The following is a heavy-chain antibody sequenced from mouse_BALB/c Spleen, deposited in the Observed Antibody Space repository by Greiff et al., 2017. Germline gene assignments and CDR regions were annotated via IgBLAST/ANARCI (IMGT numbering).Heavy chain of an antibody. CDR3: ARAPTGDWYFDV. CDR2: ISSGSSTI. D-gene: IGHD2-10*01. V-gene: IGHV5-17*02. Sequence: EVKLVESGGGLVQPGGSRKLSCAASGFTFSSFGMHWVRQAPEKGLEWVAYISSGSSTIYYADTVKGRFTISRDNPKNTLFLQMTSLRSEDTAMYYCARAPTGDWYFDVWGAGTTVTVSS. CDR1: GFTFSSFG. J-gene: IGHJ1*01.